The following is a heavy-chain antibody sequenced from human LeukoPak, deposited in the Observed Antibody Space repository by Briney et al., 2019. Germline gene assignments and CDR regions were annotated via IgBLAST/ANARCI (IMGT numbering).Heavy chain of an antibody. J-gene: IGHJ6*02. CDR3: ARIWAVAGTGYGMDV. D-gene: IGHD6-19*01. CDR2: INHSGST. Sequence: SETLSLTCAVYGGSFSGYYWSWIRQPPGKGLEWIGEINHSGSTNYNPSLKSRVTISVDTSKNQFSLKLSSLTAADTAVYYCARIWAVAGTGYGMDVWGQGTTVTVSS. V-gene: IGHV4-34*01. CDR1: GGSFSGYY.